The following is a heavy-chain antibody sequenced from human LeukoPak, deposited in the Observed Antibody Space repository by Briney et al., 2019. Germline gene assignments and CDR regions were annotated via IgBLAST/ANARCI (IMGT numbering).Heavy chain of an antibody. Sequence: TSETLSLTCIVSGGSISSISSNNYHWGWIRQPPGKGLEWIGSIYFSGSTYYNPSLKSRVTISVDTSKNQFSLKLSSVTAADTALYYCAREMGVVTAHGIDVWGQGTTVTVSS. CDR2: IYFSGST. D-gene: IGHD4-23*01. V-gene: IGHV4-39*02. CDR1: GGSISSISSNNYH. J-gene: IGHJ6*02. CDR3: AREMGVVTAHGIDV.